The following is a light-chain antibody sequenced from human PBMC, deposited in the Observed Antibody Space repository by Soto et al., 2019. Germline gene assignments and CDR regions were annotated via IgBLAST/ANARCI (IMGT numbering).Light chain of an antibody. Sequence: QSVLTQPPSVSAAPGQKVTISCSGSSSNIGNNYVSWYQQLPGTAPKLLIYDNNKRPSGIPDRFSGSKSGTSATLGITGLQTGDEADYYCGTWDSSLSAVLIGGGTKVTVL. CDR1: SSNIGNNY. CDR3: GTWDSSLSAVL. CDR2: DNN. J-gene: IGLJ2*01. V-gene: IGLV1-51*01.